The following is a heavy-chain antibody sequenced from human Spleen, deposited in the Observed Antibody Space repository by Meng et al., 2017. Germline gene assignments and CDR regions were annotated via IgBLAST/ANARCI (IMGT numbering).Heavy chain of an antibody. CDR3: ARGSYGDHRSHWFNP. CDR1: GDSIRSGGYY. J-gene: IGHJ5*02. CDR2: IFYSGST. V-gene: IGHV4-31*01. Sequence: QVPLPDADPGLVKPAQTLSLTCSVSGDSIRSGGYYWSWIRQHPEKGLEWIGYIFYSGSTDSNPSLKSLVTISQDTSKNQFSLKMSSVTAADTAVYYCARGSYGDHRSHWFNPWGQGTLVTVSS. D-gene: IGHD4-17*01.